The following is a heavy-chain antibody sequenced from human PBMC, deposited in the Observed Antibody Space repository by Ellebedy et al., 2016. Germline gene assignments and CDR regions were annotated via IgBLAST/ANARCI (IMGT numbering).Heavy chain of an antibody. Sequence: SETLSLTCAVYGGSFSGYYWSWIRQPPGKGLEWIGEISHSGSTNYNPSLKSRVTISVDTSKNQFSLKLSSVTAADTAIFYCARDLVRGVIGAFDIWGPGTTVTVSS. V-gene: IGHV4-34*01. CDR3: ARDLVRGVIGAFDI. D-gene: IGHD3-10*01. CDR1: GGSFSGYY. CDR2: ISHSGST. J-gene: IGHJ3*02.